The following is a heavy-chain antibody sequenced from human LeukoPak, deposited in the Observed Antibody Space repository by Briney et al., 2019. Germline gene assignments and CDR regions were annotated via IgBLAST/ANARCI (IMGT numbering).Heavy chain of an antibody. J-gene: IGHJ4*02. Sequence: ASVKVSCKASGYIFTDYSINWVRQAPGERLEWMGWINAGNGNTKYSQRFQGRVTITRDRSASTAYMELSNLRSEDTAVYYCARDRIVVVPAALHRGGVGYWGQGTLVTVSS. CDR3: ARDRIVVVPAALHRGGVGY. D-gene: IGHD2-2*01. CDR2: INAGNGNT. CDR1: GYIFTDYS. V-gene: IGHV1-3*01.